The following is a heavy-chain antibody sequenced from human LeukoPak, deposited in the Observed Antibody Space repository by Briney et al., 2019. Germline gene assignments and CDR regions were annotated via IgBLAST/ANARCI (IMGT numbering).Heavy chain of an antibody. D-gene: IGHD6-19*01. CDR2: ISYDGSNK. J-gene: IGHJ4*02. CDR1: GFTFSSYA. CDR3: ARDGEAVALDF. Sequence: GGSLRLSCAASGFTFSSYAMHWVRQAPGKGLEWVAVISYDGSNKYYADSVKGRFTISRDNSKNTLYLQMNSLRAEDTAVYYCARDGEAVALDFWGQGTLVTVSS. V-gene: IGHV3-30*04.